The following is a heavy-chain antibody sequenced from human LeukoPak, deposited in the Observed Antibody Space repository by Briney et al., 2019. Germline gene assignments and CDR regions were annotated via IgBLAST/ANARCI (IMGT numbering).Heavy chain of an antibody. J-gene: IGHJ4*02. CDR1: GCTFSSYA. Sequence: PGGSLRLSCSASGCTFSSYAMHWVRQAPGKGLEYVSAISSNGGSTYYADSVKGRFTISRDNSKNTLYLQMSSLRAEDTAVYYCVKGVVVVTARAFDYWGQGTLVTVSS. V-gene: IGHV3-64D*06. CDR3: VKGVVVVTARAFDY. CDR2: ISSNGGST. D-gene: IGHD2-21*02.